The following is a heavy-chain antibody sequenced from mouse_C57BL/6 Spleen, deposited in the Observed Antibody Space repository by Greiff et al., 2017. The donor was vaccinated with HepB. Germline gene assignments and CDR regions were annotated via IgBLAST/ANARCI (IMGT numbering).Heavy chain of an antibody. CDR2: ILPGSGST. V-gene: IGHV1-9*01. CDR3: ARREGYYGYDGFAY. D-gene: IGHD2-2*01. Sequence: VKLVESGAELMKPGASVKLSCKATGYTFTGYWIEWVKQRPGHGLEWIGEILPGSGSTNYNEKFKGKATFTADTSSNTAYMQLSSLTTEDSAIYYCARREGYYGYDGFAYWGQGTLVTVSA. CDR1: GYTFTGYW. J-gene: IGHJ3*01.